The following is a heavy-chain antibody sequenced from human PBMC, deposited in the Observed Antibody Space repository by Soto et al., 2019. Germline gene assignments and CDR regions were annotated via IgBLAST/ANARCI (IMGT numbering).Heavy chain of an antibody. CDR2: INQDGSER. CDR3: AVYGYGVSAAAY. J-gene: IGHJ4*02. V-gene: IGHV3-7*03. CDR1: GLTFRNDW. Sequence: PVGPLRLSCAGSGLTFRNDWLSWVRQAPGKGLEWVANINQDGSERYYVDSVRGRFTISRDNVENSLYLQLNSLRPEDTAVYYCAVYGYGVSAAAYWGQGTLVTVSS. D-gene: IGHD4-17*01.